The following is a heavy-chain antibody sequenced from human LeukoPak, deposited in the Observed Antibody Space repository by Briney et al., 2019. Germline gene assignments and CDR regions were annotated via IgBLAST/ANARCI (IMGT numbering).Heavy chain of an antibody. D-gene: IGHD6-13*01. Sequence: GGSLRLSCAASGFTFSSYSMNWVRQAPWKGREWVSSISSSSYIYYADSVKGRFTISRDNAKNTLYLQMNSLRAEDTAVYYCAKDEAAAGVDFDYWGQGTVVTVYS. CDR1: GFTFSSYS. CDR3: AKDEAAAGVDFDY. V-gene: IGHV3-21*01. CDR2: ISSSSYI. J-gene: IGHJ4*02.